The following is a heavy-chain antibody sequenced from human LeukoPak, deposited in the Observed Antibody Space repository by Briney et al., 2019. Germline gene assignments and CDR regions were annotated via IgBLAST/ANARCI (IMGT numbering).Heavy chain of an antibody. CDR3: AKHHYSFSTVTYLDY. CDR1: GGSISSSSYY. D-gene: IGHD4-17*01. Sequence: SETLSLTCTVSGGSISSSSYYWGWIRQPPGKGLEWIVSFYYSGSTYYNPSLKSRVTISVDTSKNQFSLKLSSVTAADTAVYYCAKHHYSFSTVTYLDYWGQGTLVTVSS. J-gene: IGHJ4*02. CDR2: FYYSGST. V-gene: IGHV4-39*01.